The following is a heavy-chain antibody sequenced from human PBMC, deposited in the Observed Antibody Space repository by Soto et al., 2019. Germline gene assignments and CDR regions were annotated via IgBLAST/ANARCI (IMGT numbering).Heavy chain of an antibody. J-gene: IGHJ4*02. Sequence: QVQLQESGPGLVKPSETLSLTCTVAGDSINSYWWSWIRQSAGKGLEWIGRVYTSGTTNYNPSLKSRVTMSVDTSRNQISLRLSSVTAADTAIYYCAREGSGSFYVDSWGQGTMVTVSS. D-gene: IGHD1-26*01. V-gene: IGHV4-4*07. CDR2: VYTSGTT. CDR3: AREGSGSFYVDS. CDR1: GDSINSYW.